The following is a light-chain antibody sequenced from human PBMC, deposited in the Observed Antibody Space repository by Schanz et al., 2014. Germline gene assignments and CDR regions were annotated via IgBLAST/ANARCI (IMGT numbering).Light chain of an antibody. J-gene: IGLJ3*02. Sequence: QSALTQPASVSGSPGQSITISCTGTSSDVGNYNLVSWYQQHPGKAPKLMIYEGSRRPSGVSNRFSGSKSGNTASLTISGLQAEDEADYYCSSYTSSSTLEVFGGGTKLTVL. CDR1: SSDVGNYNL. CDR3: SSYTSSSTLEV. V-gene: IGLV2-14*02. CDR2: EGS.